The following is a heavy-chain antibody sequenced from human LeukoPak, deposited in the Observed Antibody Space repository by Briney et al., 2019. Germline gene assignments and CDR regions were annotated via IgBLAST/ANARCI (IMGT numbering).Heavy chain of an antibody. D-gene: IGHD2-2*01. CDR1: QFTFSSHA. CDR2: IGDDVVST. Sequence: GGSLRLSCAASQFTFSSHAMSWVRQAPGKGLEWVSAIGDDVVSTYYAESVKGRFTISRDNSKNTLYLQMNSLRAEDTAIYYCAKVRSGSSTWALRISDNWGQGTLVTVSS. CDR3: AKVRSGSSTWALRISDN. V-gene: IGHV3-23*01. J-gene: IGHJ4*02.